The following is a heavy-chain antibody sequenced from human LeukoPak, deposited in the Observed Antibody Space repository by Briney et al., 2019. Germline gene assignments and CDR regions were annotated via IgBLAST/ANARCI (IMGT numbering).Heavy chain of an antibody. Sequence: GGSLRLSCAASGFTLRSYTMNWVRQAPGKGLEWVSYISSSSSTIYYADSVKGRFTISRDNAKNSLYLQMNSLRAEDTAVYYCAREATIAAADFPRFSWGQGTLVTVSS. CDR2: ISSSSSTI. J-gene: IGHJ4*02. V-gene: IGHV3-48*04. CDR3: AREATIAAADFPRFS. D-gene: IGHD6-13*01. CDR1: GFTLRSYT.